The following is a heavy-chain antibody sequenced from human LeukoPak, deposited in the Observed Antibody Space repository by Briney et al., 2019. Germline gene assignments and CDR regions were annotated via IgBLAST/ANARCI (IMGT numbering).Heavy chain of an antibody. J-gene: IGHJ4*02. Sequence: GGSLRLSCAASGFTVSSNYMSWVRQAPGKGLEGVSVIYSGGSTYYADSVKGRFTISRDNSKNTLSLQMNSLRADDTAVYYCARASKASAPFDCWGQGTLVTVSS. CDR3: ARASKASAPFDC. D-gene: IGHD3-10*01. CDR2: IYSGGST. V-gene: IGHV3-53*01. CDR1: GFTVSSNY.